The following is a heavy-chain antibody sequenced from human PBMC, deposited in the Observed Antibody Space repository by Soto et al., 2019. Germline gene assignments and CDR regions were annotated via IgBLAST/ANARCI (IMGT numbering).Heavy chain of an antibody. CDR3: ARDLNGGGFDY. Sequence: QVQLQESGPGLVKPSETLSLTCTVSGGSISSYYWSWIRQPPGKGLEWIGYIYYSGSTNYNPSLKSRVTISVDTSKNQFPLKLSSVTAADTAVYYCARDLNGGGFDYWGQGTLVTVSS. D-gene: IGHD3-16*01. V-gene: IGHV4-59*01. CDR2: IYYSGST. J-gene: IGHJ4*02. CDR1: GGSISSYY.